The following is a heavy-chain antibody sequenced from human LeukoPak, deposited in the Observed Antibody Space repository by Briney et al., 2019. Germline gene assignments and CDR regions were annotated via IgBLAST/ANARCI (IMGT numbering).Heavy chain of an antibody. V-gene: IGHV1-69*05. D-gene: IGHD1-26*01. CDR1: GGTFSSYA. Sequence: SVKVSCKASGGTFSSYAISWVRQAPGQGLEWMGGIIPIFGTANYAQKFQGRVTITTDESTSTAYMELSSLRSEDTAVYYCARGSPTRELRMEDASTGTDYWGQGTLVTVSS. CDR3: ARGSPTRELRMEDASTGTDY. CDR2: IIPIFGTA. J-gene: IGHJ4*02.